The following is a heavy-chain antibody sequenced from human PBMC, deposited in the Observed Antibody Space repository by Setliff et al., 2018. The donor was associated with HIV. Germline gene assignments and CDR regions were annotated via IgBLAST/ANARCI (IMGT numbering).Heavy chain of an antibody. CDR1: GYTFTNYW. CDR2: IYPGDSDT. Sequence: PGESLKISCRGSGYTFTNYWIGWVRQMPGRGLEWMGIIYPGDSDTRYSPSFECQVTMSADKSINTAYLQWNSLKASDTAMYYCARQPTDTSGYNNWFDSWGQGTLVTVSS. D-gene: IGHD3-3*01. J-gene: IGHJ5*01. V-gene: IGHV5-51*01. CDR3: ARQPTDTSGYNNWFDS.